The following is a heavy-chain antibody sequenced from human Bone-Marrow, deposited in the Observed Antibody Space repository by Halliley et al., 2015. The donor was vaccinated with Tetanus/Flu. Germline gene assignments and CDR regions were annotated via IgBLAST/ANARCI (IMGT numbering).Heavy chain of an antibody. CDR2: IIPIFDTA. V-gene: IGHV1-69*06. D-gene: IGHD3-10*01. J-gene: IGHJ4*02. CDR1: GGTFSSSA. Sequence: QLVQSGAEVKKPGSSVKISCKASGGTFSSSAITWVRQAPGQGLEWMGGIIPIFDTANYAQRFQGRVTITADKSTSPDYMELRSLSSEDTAVYYCAACEGSGNYPLADWGQGTLVTVSS. CDR3: AACEGSGNYPLAD.